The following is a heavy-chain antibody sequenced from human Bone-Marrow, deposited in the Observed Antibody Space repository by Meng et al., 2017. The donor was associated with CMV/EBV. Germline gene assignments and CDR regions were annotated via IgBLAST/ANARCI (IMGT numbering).Heavy chain of an antibody. D-gene: IGHD4-11*01. Sequence: GGSLRLSCAASGFTFSSYWMSWVRQAPGKGLEWVANIKQDGSEKYYVDSVKGRFTISRDNAKNSLYLQMNSLRAEDTAVYYCARDGHSNYGYYYGMAVWGRGATVTVSS. CDR2: IKQDGSEK. CDR3: ARDGHSNYGYYYGMAV. CDR1: GFTFSSYW. J-gene: IGHJ6*02. V-gene: IGHV3-7*01.